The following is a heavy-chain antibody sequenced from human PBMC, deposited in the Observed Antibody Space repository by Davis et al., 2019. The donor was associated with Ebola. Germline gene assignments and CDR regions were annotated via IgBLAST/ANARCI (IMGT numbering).Heavy chain of an antibody. J-gene: IGHJ5*02. CDR2: IWYDGSNK. CDR1: GFTFSSYG. Sequence: GESLKISCAASGFTFSSYGMHWVRQAPGKGLEWVAVIWYDGSNKYYADSVKGRFTISRDNSKNTLYLQMNSLRSEDTAVYYCARAPDRGQYNWFDPWGQGTLVTVSS. V-gene: IGHV3-33*01. D-gene: IGHD2-15*01. CDR3: ARAPDRGQYNWFDP.